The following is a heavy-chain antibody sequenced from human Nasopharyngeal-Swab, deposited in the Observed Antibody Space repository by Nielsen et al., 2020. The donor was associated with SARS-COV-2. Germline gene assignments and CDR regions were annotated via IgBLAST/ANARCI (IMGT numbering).Heavy chain of an antibody. J-gene: IGHJ5*02. CDR1: GGSFSGYY. V-gene: IGHV4-34*01. CDR2: VNHSGST. Sequence: SETLSLTCAVYGGSFSGYYCSWIRQPPGKGLEWIGEVNHSGSTYYNPSLKSRVTISVDTSKNQFSLKLSSVTAADTAVYYCARGKNYVWGTYRYNGWFDPWGQGTLVTVSS. D-gene: IGHD3-16*02. CDR3: ARGKNYVWGTYRYNGWFDP.